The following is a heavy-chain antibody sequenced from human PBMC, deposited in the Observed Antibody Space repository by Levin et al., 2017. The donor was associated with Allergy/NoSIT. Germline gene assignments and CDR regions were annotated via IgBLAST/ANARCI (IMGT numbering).Heavy chain of an antibody. CDR3: ATSSFQIAVAGYYYYGMDV. CDR2: IYPGDSDT. J-gene: IGHJ6*02. V-gene: IGHV5-51*01. CDR1: GYSFTSYW. D-gene: IGHD6-19*01. Sequence: GGSLRLSCKGSGYSFTSYWIGWVRQMPGKGLEWMGIIYPGDSDTRYSPSFQGQVTISADKSISTAYLQWSSLKASDTAMYYCATSSFQIAVAGYYYYGMDVWGQGTTVTVSS.